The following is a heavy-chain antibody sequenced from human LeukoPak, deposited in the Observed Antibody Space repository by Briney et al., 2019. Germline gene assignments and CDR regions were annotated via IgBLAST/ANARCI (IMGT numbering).Heavy chain of an antibody. D-gene: IGHD2-21*02. Sequence: PGGSLRLSCAASGFTFSSYSMNWVRQAPGKGLEWVSSISSRSSYIYYADSVKGRFTISRDNAKNSLYLQMNSLRAEDTAVYYCARSGSYCGGDCYPDAFDIWGQGTMVTVSS. CDR2: ISSRSSYI. CDR1: GFTFSSYS. J-gene: IGHJ3*02. CDR3: ARSGSYCGGDCYPDAFDI. V-gene: IGHV3-21*01.